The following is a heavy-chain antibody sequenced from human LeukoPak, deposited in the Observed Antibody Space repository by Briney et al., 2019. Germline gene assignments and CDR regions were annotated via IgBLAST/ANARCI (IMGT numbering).Heavy chain of an antibody. CDR2: ITATGSRT. Sequence: PGGSLRLSSTASGLTFGSYTMSWVRQAPGKGLEWVSGITATGSRTYYADSVKGRFTISRDSSKNTLYLQLNSLRADDTAVYYCATSMGGGNIDYWGQGALVTVSS. CDR3: ATSMGGGNIDY. CDR1: GLTFGSYT. J-gene: IGHJ4*02. V-gene: IGHV3-23*01. D-gene: IGHD3-16*01.